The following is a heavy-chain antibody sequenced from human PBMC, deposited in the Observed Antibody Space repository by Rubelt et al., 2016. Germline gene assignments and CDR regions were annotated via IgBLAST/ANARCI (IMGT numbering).Heavy chain of an antibody. CDR3: ASLKQLYYFDY. D-gene: IGHD5-18*01. CDR2: INHSGST. Sequence: QVQLQQWGAGLLKPSETLSLTCAVYGGSFSGYYWSWIRQPPGKGLEWIGEINHSGSTTYNPSLKSRVTISVDTSKNQFSLRRSSVTAADTAVYYCASLKQLYYFDYWGQGTLVTVSS. J-gene: IGHJ4*02. V-gene: IGHV4-34*01. CDR1: GGSFSGYY.